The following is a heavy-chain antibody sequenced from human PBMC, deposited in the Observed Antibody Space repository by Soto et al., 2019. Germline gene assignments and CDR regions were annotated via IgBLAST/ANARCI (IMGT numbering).Heavy chain of an antibody. J-gene: IGHJ4*02. V-gene: IGHV3-30-3*02. D-gene: IGHD3-10*01. Sequence: GGSLRLSCAVSGFTLSTFAMHWVCQAPGKGLEWVATTSYDGLNTFYGESVRGRFSISRDTSKNTLFLQMNSLKTEDTAVYYCAKSSSGLRDYFDSWGRGTLVTVSS. CDR3: AKSSSGLRDYFDS. CDR2: TSYDGLNT. CDR1: GFTLSTFA.